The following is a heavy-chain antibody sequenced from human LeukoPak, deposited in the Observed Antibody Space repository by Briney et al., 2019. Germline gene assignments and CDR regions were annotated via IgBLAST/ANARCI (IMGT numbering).Heavy chain of an antibody. V-gene: IGHV4-59*01. D-gene: IGHD2-2*01. J-gene: IGHJ4*02. Sequence: PSETLSLTCTVSGGYISSYYWSWIRQPPGKGLEWIGYIFNSGSTNYNPSLKSRVTISVDTSKNQFSLKLSSVTAADTAVYFCALGDCSSTSCYVFDYCGQGTLVTVSS. CDR2: IFNSGST. CDR3: ALGDCSSTSCYVFDY. CDR1: GGYISSYY.